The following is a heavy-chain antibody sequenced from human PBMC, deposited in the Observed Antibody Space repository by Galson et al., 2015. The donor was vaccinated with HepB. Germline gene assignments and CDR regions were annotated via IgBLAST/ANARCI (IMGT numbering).Heavy chain of an antibody. CDR3: ARDRDVFRYYGMDV. CDR1: GFTFSSYS. CDR2: ISSSSSYI. V-gene: IGHV3-21*01. J-gene: IGHJ6*02. D-gene: IGHD3-16*01. Sequence: SLRLSCAASGFTFSSYSMNWVRQAPGKGLEWVSSISSSSSYIYYADSVKGRFTISRDNAKNSLYLQMNSLRAEDTAVYYCARDRDVFRYYGMDVWGQGTTVTVSS.